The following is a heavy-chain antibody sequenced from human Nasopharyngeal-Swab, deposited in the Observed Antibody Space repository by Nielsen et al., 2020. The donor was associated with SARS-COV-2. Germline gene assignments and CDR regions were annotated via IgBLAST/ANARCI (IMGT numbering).Heavy chain of an antibody. Sequence: SLKISCAASGFTFDNYAMHWVRQAPGKGLEWVSVISWNSGSIGYADSVKGRFTISRDNAKNSLYLQMNSLRAEDTALYYCAKFVEGGSYGYYFDYWGQGTLVTVSS. J-gene: IGHJ4*02. CDR3: AKFVEGGSYGYYFDY. D-gene: IGHD1-26*01. CDR2: ISWNSGSI. CDR1: GFTFDNYA. V-gene: IGHV3-9*01.